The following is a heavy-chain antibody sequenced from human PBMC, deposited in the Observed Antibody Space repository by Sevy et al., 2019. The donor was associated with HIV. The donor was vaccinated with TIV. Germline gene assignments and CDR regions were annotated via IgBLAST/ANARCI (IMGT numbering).Heavy chain of an antibody. CDR3: ARDSVAFRAPYGEGFD. V-gene: IGHV3-43*01. CDR1: GFTFDDYT. D-gene: IGHD3-10*01. J-gene: IGHJ4*02. CDR2: ISWDGRAT. Sequence: GGSLRLSCEASGFTFDDYTMHWVRQVPGKGLEWVSLISWDGRATFYADSVRGRFTISRDNSKNSLFLQMNSLRTDDTALYYCARDSVAFRAPYGEGFDWGQGTQVTVSS.